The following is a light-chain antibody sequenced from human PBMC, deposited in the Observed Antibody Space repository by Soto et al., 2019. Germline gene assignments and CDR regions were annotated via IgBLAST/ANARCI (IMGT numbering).Light chain of an antibody. Sequence: DIQMTQSPSTLSASVGDRVTITCRASQSISHFLAWYQQKPGKVPKLLIYDASNLGSGVPSRFSGSGSGTDFTLTISGLQPDYFATYYCHQYHNFPRTFGQGTKVDIK. CDR1: QSISHF. V-gene: IGKV1-5*01. CDR2: DAS. J-gene: IGKJ1*01. CDR3: HQYHNFPRT.